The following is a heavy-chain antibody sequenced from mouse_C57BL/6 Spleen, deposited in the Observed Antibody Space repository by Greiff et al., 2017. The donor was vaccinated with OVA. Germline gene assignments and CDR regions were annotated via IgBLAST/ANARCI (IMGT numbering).Heavy chain of an antibody. D-gene: IGHD2-14*01. CDR3: ARGVRYAMDY. J-gene: IGHJ4*01. CDR1: GYAFTIYL. CDR2: INPGGGGT. Sequence: VQRVQSGAELVRPGTSVKVSCKASGYAFTIYLIEWVKQRPGQGLEWIGVINPGGGGTNYNEKFKGKATLTADKSSSTAYMQLSSLTSEDCAVYVYARGVRYAMDYWGQGTSVTVSA. V-gene: IGHV1-54*01.